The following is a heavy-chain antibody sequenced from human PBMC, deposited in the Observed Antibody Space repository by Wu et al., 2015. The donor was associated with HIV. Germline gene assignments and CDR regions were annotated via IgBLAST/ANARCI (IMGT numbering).Heavy chain of an antibody. D-gene: IGHD3-10*01. CDR3: AREYYGSGSYYIYYYYGMDV. J-gene: IGHJ6*02. Sequence: QVQLVQSGAEVKKPGASVKVSCKASGYTFTSYGISWVRQAPGQGLEWMGWISAYNGNTNYAQKLQGRVTMTTDTSTSTAYMELRSLRSDDTAVYYCAREYYGSGSYYIYYYYGMDVWGQGTTVTVSS. V-gene: IGHV1-18*01. CDR2: ISAYNGNT. CDR1: GYTFTSYG.